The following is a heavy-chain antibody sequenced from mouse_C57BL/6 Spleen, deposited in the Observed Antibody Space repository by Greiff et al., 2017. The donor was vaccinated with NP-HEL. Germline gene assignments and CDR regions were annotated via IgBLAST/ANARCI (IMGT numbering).Heavy chain of an antibody. J-gene: IGHJ3*01. Sequence: QVHVKQSGAELVKPGASVKLSCKASGYTFTEYTIHWVKQRSGQGLEWIGWFYPGSGSIKYNEKFKDKATLTADKSSSTVYMELSRLTSEDSAVYFCARHEERGSTGAWFAYWGQGTLVTVSA. CDR2: FYPGSGSI. D-gene: IGHD4-1*02. CDR1: GYTFTEYT. V-gene: IGHV1-62-2*01. CDR3: ARHEERGSTGAWFAY.